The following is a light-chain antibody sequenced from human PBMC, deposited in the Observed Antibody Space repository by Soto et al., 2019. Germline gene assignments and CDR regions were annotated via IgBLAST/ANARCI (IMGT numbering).Light chain of an antibody. CDR2: GIT. Sequence: QLVLTQPPSVSGAPGQRVTISCTGSSSNIGAGYDVHWYKQLPGTAPKIIIYGITNRPSGVPDRFSGSKSGTSASLAITGLQAEDEADYYCQSYDRSLSGWVFGGGTKLTVL. J-gene: IGLJ3*02. CDR1: SSNIGAGYD. CDR3: QSYDRSLSGWV. V-gene: IGLV1-40*01.